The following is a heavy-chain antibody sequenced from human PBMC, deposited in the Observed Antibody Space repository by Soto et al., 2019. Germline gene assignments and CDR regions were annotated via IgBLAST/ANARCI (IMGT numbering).Heavy chain of an antibody. J-gene: IGHJ6*02. Sequence: RASVKVSCKASGYTFTSYGISWVRQAPGQGLEWMGWISAYNGNANYAQKLQGRVTMTTDTSTSTAYMELRSLRSDDTAVYYCARDRVSGCYGMHVCVQGTTVTVSS. V-gene: IGHV1-18*01. D-gene: IGHD6-19*01. CDR1: GYTFTSYG. CDR3: ARDRVSGCYGMHV. CDR2: ISAYNGNA.